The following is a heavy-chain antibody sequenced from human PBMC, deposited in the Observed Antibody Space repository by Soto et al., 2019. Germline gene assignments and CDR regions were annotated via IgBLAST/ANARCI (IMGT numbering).Heavy chain of an antibody. D-gene: IGHD3-10*01. V-gene: IGHV3-48*03. J-gene: IGHJ4*02. CDR1: GFTFSTYE. CDR2: ISSSGTTE. CDR3: ARALYGSGKDFDY. Sequence: EVQLVESGGGLVQPGGSLRLSCAASGFTFSTYEMNWVRQAPGKGLEWPSFISSSGTTEYYADSVKGRITISRDNAKNSLYLQMNSLRADDTAVYYCARALYGSGKDFDYWGQGTLVTVSS.